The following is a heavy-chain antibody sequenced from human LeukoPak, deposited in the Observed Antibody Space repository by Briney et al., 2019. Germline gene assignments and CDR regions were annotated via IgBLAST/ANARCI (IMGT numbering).Heavy chain of an antibody. D-gene: IGHD5-18*01. J-gene: IGHJ4*02. V-gene: IGHV1-8*03. CDR3: ARVVTGCSYGYDDY. Sequence: ASVKVACKSSGYTFTIYDINWVRQATGQGLEWMGWMNPNSGNTGYAQKFQGRVTITRNTSISTAYMELSSLRSEDTAVYYCARVVTGCSYGYDDYWGQGTLVTVSS. CDR1: GYTFTIYD. CDR2: MNPNSGNT.